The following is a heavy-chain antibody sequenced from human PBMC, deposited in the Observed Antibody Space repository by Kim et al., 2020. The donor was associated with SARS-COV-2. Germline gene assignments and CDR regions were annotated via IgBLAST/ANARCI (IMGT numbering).Heavy chain of an antibody. CDR3: ARNYYDSSGFLPIDY. Sequence: SETLSLTCTVSGVSIGTYYWSWIRQPPGKGLGWIGYIYYSGSPNYNPSLKSRFTISLDTSKNQFSLKLNSVTAADTAFYYCARNYYDSSGFLPIDYWGQGTLVTVSS. J-gene: IGHJ4*02. V-gene: IGHV4-59*01. CDR2: IYYSGSP. CDR1: GVSIGTYY. D-gene: IGHD3-22*01.